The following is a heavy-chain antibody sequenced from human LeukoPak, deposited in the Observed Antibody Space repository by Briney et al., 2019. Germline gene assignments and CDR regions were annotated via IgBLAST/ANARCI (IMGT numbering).Heavy chain of an antibody. CDR2: IWYDGSNK. CDR1: GFTFSSYG. CDR3: AKDSQLWDFDY. D-gene: IGHD5-18*01. Sequence: GRSLRLSCAASGFTFSSYGMHWVRQAPGKGLEWVAVIWYDGSNKYYADSVKGRFTISRDNSKNTLYLQMNSLRAEDTAVYYCAKDSQLWDFDYWGQGTLVTVSS. J-gene: IGHJ4*02. V-gene: IGHV3-33*06.